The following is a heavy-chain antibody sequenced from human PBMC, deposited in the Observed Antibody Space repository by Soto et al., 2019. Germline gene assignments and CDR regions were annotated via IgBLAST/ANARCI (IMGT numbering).Heavy chain of an antibody. V-gene: IGHV3-23*01. D-gene: IGHD5-18*01. J-gene: IGHJ4*02. Sequence: EVQLLESGGGLVQPGGSLRLSCAASGFTFSSYAMSWVRQAPGKGLEWVSAISGSGGSTYYADSVKGRFTISKDNSNNTLYLQRNSLRAADTAVYYCAKDGKGQLWLTWRFVYCGQGTLVTVSS. CDR2: ISGSGGST. CDR3: AKDGKGQLWLTWRFVY. CDR1: GFTFSSYA.